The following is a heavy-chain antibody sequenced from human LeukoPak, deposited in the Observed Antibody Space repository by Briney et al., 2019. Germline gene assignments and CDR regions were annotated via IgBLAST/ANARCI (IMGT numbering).Heavy chain of an antibody. Sequence: GGSLRLSCAASGFTFSSYSMNWVRQAPGKGLEWVSSISSRSTYIYHADSVKGRFTISRDNAKNSLFLQMNSLRAEDTAVYFCAKSTPAVMAMMDVWGKGTTVTVSS. D-gene: IGHD3-16*01. CDR3: AKSTPAVMAMMDV. V-gene: IGHV3-21*01. J-gene: IGHJ6*04. CDR2: ISSRSTYI. CDR1: GFTFSSYS.